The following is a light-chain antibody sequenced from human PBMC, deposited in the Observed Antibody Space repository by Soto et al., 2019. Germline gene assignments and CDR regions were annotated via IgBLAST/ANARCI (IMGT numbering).Light chain of an antibody. CDR1: QCVSSN. Sequence: ILMTQSPATLSVSPGERATLSCRASQCVSSNLAWYQQKPGQAPRLLIYGASTRATGIPARFSGSGSGTEFTLTITSLQSEDFAVYYCQQSNNWPPETFGQGTKVDI. CDR2: GAS. V-gene: IGKV3-15*01. J-gene: IGKJ1*01. CDR3: QQSNNWPPET.